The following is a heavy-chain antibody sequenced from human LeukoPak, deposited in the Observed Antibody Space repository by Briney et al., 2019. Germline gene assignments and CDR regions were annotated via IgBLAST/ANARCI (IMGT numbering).Heavy chain of an antibody. Sequence: PSETLSLTCAVSGGSISSGSYYWSWIRQPAGKGLEWIGRIYTSGSTNYNPSLKSRVTISVDTSKNQFSLKLSSVTAADTAVYYGARAVFFGMGAEGIDYGGQEPLVTVSS. CDR3: ARAVFFGMGAEGIDY. D-gene: IGHD3-3*01. V-gene: IGHV4-61*02. CDR1: GGSISSGSYY. CDR2: IYTSGST. J-gene: IGHJ4*02.